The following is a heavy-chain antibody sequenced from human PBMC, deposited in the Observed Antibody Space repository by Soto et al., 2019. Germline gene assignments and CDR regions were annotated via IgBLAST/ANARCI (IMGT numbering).Heavy chain of an antibody. CDR3: AARLMGISNYFGMDV. CDR1: GGTFSSYA. Sequence: QVQLVQSGAEVKKPGSSVKVSCKASGGTFSSYAISWVRQAPGQGLEWMGGIIPIFGTANYAQKFQGRVTITADESXXTAYMELSSLRSEDTGIFYCAARLMGISNYFGMDVWGQGTTVTVSS. V-gene: IGHV1-69*12. J-gene: IGHJ6*02. D-gene: IGHD2-8*01. CDR2: IIPIFGTA.